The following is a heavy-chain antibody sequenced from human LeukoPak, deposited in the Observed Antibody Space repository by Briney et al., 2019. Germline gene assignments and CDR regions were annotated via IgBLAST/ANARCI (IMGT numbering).Heavy chain of an antibody. Sequence: SETLSLTCTVSGGSISGYYWSWIRQPPGKGLEWIAYIYYNGISNYNPSLKSRVIISVDSSKNQFSLRLSSVTAADTAVYYCARAYCSGGSCLRVTSSWFDPWGQGTLVTVSS. CDR2: IYYNGIS. D-gene: IGHD2-15*01. J-gene: IGHJ5*02. CDR1: GGSISGYY. CDR3: ARAYCSGGSCLRVTSSWFDP. V-gene: IGHV4-59*01.